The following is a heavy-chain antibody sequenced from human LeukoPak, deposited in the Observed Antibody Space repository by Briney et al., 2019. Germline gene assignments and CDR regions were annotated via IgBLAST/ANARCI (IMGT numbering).Heavy chain of an antibody. V-gene: IGHV4-34*01. CDR2: INHSGST. J-gene: IGHJ4*02. D-gene: IGHD5-12*01. CDR3: ARANLGLRRYFDY. Sequence: PSETLSLTCAVYGGSFSGYYWSWIRQPPGKGLEWIGEINHSGSTNYNPSLKSRVTISVDTSKNQFPLKLSSVTAADTAVYYCARANLGLRRYFDYWGQGTLVTVSS. CDR1: GGSFSGYY.